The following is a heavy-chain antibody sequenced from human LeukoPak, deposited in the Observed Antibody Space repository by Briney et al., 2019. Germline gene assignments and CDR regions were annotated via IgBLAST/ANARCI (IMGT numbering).Heavy chain of an antibody. J-gene: IGHJ4*02. CDR2: LSSSSSYI. D-gene: IGHD3-3*01. CDR1: GFTFSSYS. V-gene: IGHV3-21*01. Sequence: PGGSLRLSCAASGFTFSSYSMNWVRQAPGKGLEWVSSLSSSSSYIYYADSVKGRFTISRDNAKNSLYLQMNSLRAEDTAVYYCARRNFGVVIGFDYWGQGTLVTVSS. CDR3: ARRNFGVVIGFDY.